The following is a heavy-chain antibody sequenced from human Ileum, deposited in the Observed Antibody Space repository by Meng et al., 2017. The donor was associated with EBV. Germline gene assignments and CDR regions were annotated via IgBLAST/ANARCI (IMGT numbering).Heavy chain of an antibody. CDR2: IDPNTGNP. Sequence: QVQLVQSGSELKQPGASVKVSCRPSGYTFTSYAINWVRQAPGQGPDWMGWIDPNTGNPTYDQGFTGRFVFSLDTSVSTAYLQINSLRADDTAVYYCARGSLEADEDPGWGHGTLVTVSA. J-gene: IGHJ4*01. V-gene: IGHV7-4-1*02. CDR1: GYTFTSYA. D-gene: IGHD6-13*01. CDR3: ARGSLEADEDPG.